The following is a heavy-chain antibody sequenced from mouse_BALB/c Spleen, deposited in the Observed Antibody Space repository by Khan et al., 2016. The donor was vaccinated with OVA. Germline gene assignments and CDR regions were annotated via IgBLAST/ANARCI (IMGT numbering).Heavy chain of an antibody. CDR3: ARHGYWGFAY. V-gene: IGHV1-18*01. CDR2: IIPNSGGT. J-gene: IGHJ3*01. Sequence: VQLQQSGPELVKPGASVKIPCKASGYTFSDYNMAWVRQTHGKSLEWIGDIIPNSGGTFYSQKFKGKATLTVNKSSNTAYMELRSLTSEDTAVYYCARHGYWGFAYWGQGSLVIVSA. CDR1: GYTFSDYN. D-gene: IGHD2-3*01.